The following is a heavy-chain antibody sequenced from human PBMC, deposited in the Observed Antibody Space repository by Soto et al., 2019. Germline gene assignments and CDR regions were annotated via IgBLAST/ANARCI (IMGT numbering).Heavy chain of an antibody. V-gene: IGHV4-59*01. CDR3: ARGNYDFWSLYYTSQDYYGMDF. Sequence: PSETLSLTCTVSGGSISSYYWSWIRQPPGKGLEWIGYIYYSGSTNYNPSLKSRVTIPVDTSKNQFSLKLSSVTAADTAVYYCARGNYDFWSLYYTSQDYYGMDFWGQGTTVTVSS. D-gene: IGHD3-3*01. CDR2: IYYSGST. J-gene: IGHJ6*02. CDR1: GGSISSYY.